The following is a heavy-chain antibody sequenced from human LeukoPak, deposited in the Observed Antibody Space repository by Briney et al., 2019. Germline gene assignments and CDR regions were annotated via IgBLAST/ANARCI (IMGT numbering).Heavy chain of an antibody. CDR1: GFTFSSYS. CDR3: ASAVAGLYFDY. J-gene: IGHJ4*02. V-gene: IGHV3-21*01. Sequence: GGSLRLSCAASGFTFSSYSMSWVRQALGKGLEWVSSISSSSSYIYYADSVKGRFTISRDNAKNSLYLQMNSLRAEDTAVYYCASAVAGLYFDYWGQGTLVTVSS. CDR2: ISSSSSYI. D-gene: IGHD6-19*01.